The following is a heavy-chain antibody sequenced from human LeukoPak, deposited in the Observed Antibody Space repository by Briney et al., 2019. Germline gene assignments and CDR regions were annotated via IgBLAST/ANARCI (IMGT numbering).Heavy chain of an antibody. V-gene: IGHV3-53*01. CDR1: GFTVGSSY. CDR3: ARESSGYYFDY. J-gene: IGHJ4*02. CDR2: IYPGGTT. Sequence: PGGSLRLSCAASGFTVGSSYMSWVRQAPGKGPECVSVIYPGGTTYYADSVKGRFTISRDDSKNTLYLQMNSLRAEDTAVYYCARESSGYYFDYWGQGTLVTVSS. D-gene: IGHD6-25*01.